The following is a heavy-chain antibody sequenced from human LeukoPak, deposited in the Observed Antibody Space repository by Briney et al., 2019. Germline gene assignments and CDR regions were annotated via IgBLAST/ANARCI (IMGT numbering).Heavy chain of an antibody. D-gene: IGHD1-26*01. CDR2: ISGSGGST. J-gene: IGHJ4*02. CDR1: GFTFSSYA. CDR3: AKGSFREVGATSFDY. V-gene: IGHV3-23*01. Sequence: GGSLRLSCAASGFTFSSYAMSWVRQAPGKGLEWVSAISGSGGSTYYADSVKGRLTISRDNSKNTLYLQMNSLRAEDTAVYYCAKGSFREVGATSFDYWGQGTLVTVSS.